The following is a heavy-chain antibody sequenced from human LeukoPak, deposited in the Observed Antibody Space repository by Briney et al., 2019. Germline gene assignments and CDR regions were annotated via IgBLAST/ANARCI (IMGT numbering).Heavy chain of an antibody. J-gene: IGHJ2*01. CDR3: ARDRDSSGYFRETPHWYLDL. V-gene: IGHV6-1*01. D-gene: IGHD3-22*01. CDR1: GDSVSSNSAA. CDR2: TYYRSKWYS. Sequence: SQTLSLTCAISGDSVSSNSAAWNWIRQSPPRGLEWLGRTYYRSKWYSDYAVSVKSRITINADTSKNQFSLQLNSVTLEDTAVYFCARDRDSSGYFRETPHWYLDLWGRGTLVTVSS.